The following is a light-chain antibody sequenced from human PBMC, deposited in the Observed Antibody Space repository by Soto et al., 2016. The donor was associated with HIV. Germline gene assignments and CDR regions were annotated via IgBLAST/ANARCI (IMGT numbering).Light chain of an antibody. J-gene: IGKJ4*01. Sequence: AIQMTQSPSSLSASVGDRVTITCRASQGISSALAWYQQRPGKAPKLLIYDASSLESGVPSRFSGSGSGTQFTLTISSLQPEDIGTYYCQKYNNDVTFGGGTKVEI. CDR1: QGISSA. CDR3: QKYNNDVT. V-gene: IGKV1D-13*01. CDR2: DAS.